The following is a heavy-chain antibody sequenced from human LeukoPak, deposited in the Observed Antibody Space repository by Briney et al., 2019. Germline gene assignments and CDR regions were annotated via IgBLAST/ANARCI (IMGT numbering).Heavy chain of an antibody. CDR2: ISAYNGNT. V-gene: IGHV1-18*01. J-gene: IGHJ4*02. D-gene: IGHD3-9*01. Sequence: ASVKISCKASGYTFTSYGISWVRQAPGQGLEWMGWISAYNGNTNYAQKLQDRVTMTTDTSTRTAYMELRSLRSDDTAVYYCARVTGYMIEDYFDYWGQGILVTVSS. CDR3: ARVTGYMIEDYFDY. CDR1: GYTFTSYG.